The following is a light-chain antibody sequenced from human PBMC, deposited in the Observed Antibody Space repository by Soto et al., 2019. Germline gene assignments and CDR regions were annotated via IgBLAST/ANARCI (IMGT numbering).Light chain of an antibody. CDR1: QSVSSNF. Sequence: EFVLAQSPGTLSLSPGERATLSCRASQSVSSNFLAWYQQKPGQAPWLLIWGASNRAGGVPDRFSGSGSGTDFTLTISRLEPEDFAVYYCQQYGSSPRTFGQGTKVDIK. V-gene: IGKV3-20*01. CDR2: GAS. CDR3: QQYGSSPRT. J-gene: IGKJ1*01.